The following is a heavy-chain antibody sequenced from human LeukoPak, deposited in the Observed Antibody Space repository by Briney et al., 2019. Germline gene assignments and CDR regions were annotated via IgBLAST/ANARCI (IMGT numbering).Heavy chain of an antibody. CDR1: GGSFSGYS. D-gene: IGHD2-2*02. CDR2: INHSGST. V-gene: IGHV4-34*01. Sequence: KPSETLSLTCAVYGGSFSGYSWSWIRQPPGKGLEWIGEINHSGSTNYNPSLKSRVTISVDASKNQFSLKLSSVTAADTAVYYCARLVVVPAAIIYYYYGMDVWGQGTTVTVSS. J-gene: IGHJ6*02. CDR3: ARLVVVPAAIIYYYYGMDV.